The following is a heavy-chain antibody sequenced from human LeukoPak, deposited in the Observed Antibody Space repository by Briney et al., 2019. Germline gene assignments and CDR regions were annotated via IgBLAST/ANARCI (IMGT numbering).Heavy chain of an antibody. Sequence: SETLSLTCTVSGGSISSYYWSWIRQPPGKGLEWIGYIYYSGSTNYNPSLKSRVTISVDTSKNQFSLKLSSVTAADTAVYYCARGGSTSSRGYMDVWGKGTTVTVSS. CDR3: ARGGSTSSRGYMDV. CDR1: GGSISSYY. J-gene: IGHJ6*03. V-gene: IGHV4-59*01. D-gene: IGHD2-2*01. CDR2: IYYSGST.